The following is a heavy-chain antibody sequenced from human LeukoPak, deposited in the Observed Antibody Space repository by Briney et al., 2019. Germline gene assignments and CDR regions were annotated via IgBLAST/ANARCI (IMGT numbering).Heavy chain of an antibody. CDR1: GFTFTNHW. V-gene: IGHV3-7*01. D-gene: IGHD7-27*01. Sequence: GGSLRLSCAASGFTFTNHWMSWVRQAPGKGLEWVANIKQDGSEKYYVDSVKGRFTISRDNAKNSLYLQMNSLRAEDTAVYYCARLGQAVDYWGQGTLVTVSS. J-gene: IGHJ4*02. CDR3: ARLGQAVDY. CDR2: IKQDGSEK.